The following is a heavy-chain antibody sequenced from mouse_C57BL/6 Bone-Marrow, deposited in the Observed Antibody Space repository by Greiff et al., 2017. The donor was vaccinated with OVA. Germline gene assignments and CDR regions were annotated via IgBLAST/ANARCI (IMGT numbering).Heavy chain of an antibody. CDR3: ARRGWDDDYYAMDY. D-gene: IGHD4-1*01. CDR1: GYTFTSYW. J-gene: IGHJ4*01. CDR2: IYPSDSET. Sequence: QVQLQQPGAELVRPGSSVKLSCKASGYTFTSYWMDWVKQRPGQGLEWIGNIYPSDSETHYNQKFKDKATLTVDKSSSTAYMQLSSLTSEDSAVYYCARRGWDDDYYAMDYWGQGTSVTVSS. V-gene: IGHV1-61*01.